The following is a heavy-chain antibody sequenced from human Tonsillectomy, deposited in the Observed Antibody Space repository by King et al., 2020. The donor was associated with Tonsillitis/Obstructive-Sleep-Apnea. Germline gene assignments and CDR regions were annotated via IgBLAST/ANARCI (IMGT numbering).Heavy chain of an antibody. V-gene: IGHV1-18*01. Sequence: QLVQSGAEVKKPGASVKVSCKASGYTFTSYDITWVRQAPGQGLEWMGWSRPYDGDTNYAQKLQGRVTMTSDTSTTTAYMELRSLRSDDTAVYYCASDCYDSSGYYHGYFQHWGQGTLVTVSS. J-gene: IGHJ1*01. CDR3: ASDCYDSSGYYHGYFQH. CDR2: SRPYDGDT. D-gene: IGHD3-22*01. CDR1: GYTFTSYD.